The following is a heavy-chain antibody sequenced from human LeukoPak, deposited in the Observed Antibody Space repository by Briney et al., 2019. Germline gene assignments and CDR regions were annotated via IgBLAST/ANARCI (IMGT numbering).Heavy chain of an antibody. J-gene: IGHJ4*02. D-gene: IGHD3-10*01. CDR1: GFTFSDYY. V-gene: IGHV3-11*05. CDR2: ISSSSSYT. Sequence: GGSLRLSCAASGFTFSDYYMSWIRQAPGKGLEWVSYISSSSSYTNYADSVKGRFTISRGNAKNSLYLQMNSLRAEDTAVYYCARDQGWGYYGSGSYVDYWGQGTLVTVSS. CDR3: ARDQGWGYYGSGSYVDY.